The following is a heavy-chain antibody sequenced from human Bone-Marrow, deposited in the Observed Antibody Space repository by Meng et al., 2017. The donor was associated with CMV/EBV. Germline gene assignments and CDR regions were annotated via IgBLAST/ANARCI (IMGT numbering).Heavy chain of an antibody. CDR1: GFTFRTYW. CDR3: ARAFCGDNSCQKVVDD. D-gene: IGHD2-21*01. V-gene: IGHV3-74*01. CDR2: INTDGSTT. Sequence: GGSLRLSCAVSGFTFRTYWMHWIRQGPGKGLVWVSRINTDGSTTNYADSVKGRFIIYRDNAKNTLYLQMNSLRTEDTGVYYCARAFCGDNSCQKVVDDRGQGTMVTVSS. J-gene: IGHJ4*02.